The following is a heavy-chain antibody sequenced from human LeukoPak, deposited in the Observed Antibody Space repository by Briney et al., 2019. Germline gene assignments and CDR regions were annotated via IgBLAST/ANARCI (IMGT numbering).Heavy chain of an antibody. CDR3: TTVVDSSGYFVRDY. V-gene: IGHV3-15*01. CDR1: GFTFSNAC. CDR2: IKSKTDGGTT. J-gene: IGHJ4*02. Sequence: GGSLRLSCAASGFTFSNACMSWVRQAPGKGLEWVGRIKSKTDGGTTDYPAPVKGRFTISRHDSKNTLYLQINSLKTEDTAVYYSTTVVDSSGYFVRDYWGQGTLVTVSS. D-gene: IGHD3-22*01.